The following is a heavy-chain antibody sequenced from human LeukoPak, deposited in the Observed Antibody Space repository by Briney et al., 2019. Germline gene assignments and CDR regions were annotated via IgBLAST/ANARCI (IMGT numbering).Heavy chain of an antibody. D-gene: IGHD2-15*01. CDR3: ARDRAFCSGRHCQNAFDI. J-gene: IGHJ3*02. Sequence: ASVKVSCKASGYTFADYYMHWVRQAPGQGLDWMGWMNPKIGGTNNVEKFEGRVTMTRDTSMNTAYMELSSLTSDDTAVDYCARDRAFCSGRHCQNAFDIWGQGTMVTVSS. CDR1: GYTFADYY. CDR2: MNPKIGGT. V-gene: IGHV1-2*02.